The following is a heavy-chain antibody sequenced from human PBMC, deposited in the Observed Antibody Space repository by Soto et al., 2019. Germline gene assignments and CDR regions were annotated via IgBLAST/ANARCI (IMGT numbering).Heavy chain of an antibody. D-gene: IGHD3-22*01. CDR2: ITSSSSYT. J-gene: IGHJ4*02. Sequence: QVQLVESGGGLVKPGGSLRLSCAASGFTFSDYYMSWIRQATGKGLEWVTYITSSSSYTIYADSVRGRFTFSRDNAKNSLFLQMNSMGAEDTAVYFCARADHYATSGYWKWGQGTLVTVSS. V-gene: IGHV3-11*05. CDR1: GFTFSDYY. CDR3: ARADHYATSGYWK.